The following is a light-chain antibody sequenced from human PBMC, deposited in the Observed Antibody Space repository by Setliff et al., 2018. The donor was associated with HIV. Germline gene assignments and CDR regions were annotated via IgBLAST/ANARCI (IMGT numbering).Light chain of an antibody. CDR1: QSVGSF. V-gene: IGKV3-11*01. Sequence: TLSLSPGERATLSCRASQSVGSFFTWYQKKPGQAPRLLIFHASTRATGIPARFSGSGSGTDFTLTISSLEPEDFAVYYCQQRSDWPLTFGGGTKVDIK. CDR3: QQRSDWPLT. J-gene: IGKJ4*01. CDR2: HAS.